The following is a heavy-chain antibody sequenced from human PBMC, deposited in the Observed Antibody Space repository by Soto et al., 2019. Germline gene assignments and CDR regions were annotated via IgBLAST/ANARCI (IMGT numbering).Heavy chain of an antibody. J-gene: IGHJ5*02. CDR3: ARHRSSDYGVRFDP. CDR2: IYYSGST. Sequence: PSETLSLTCTVSGGSISSSSYYWGWIRQPPGKGLEWIGSIYYSGSTYYNPSLKSRVTISVDTSKNQFSLKLSSVTAADTAVYYCARHRSSDYGVRFDPWGQGTLVTVSS. D-gene: IGHD4-17*01. V-gene: IGHV4-39*01. CDR1: GGSISSSSYY.